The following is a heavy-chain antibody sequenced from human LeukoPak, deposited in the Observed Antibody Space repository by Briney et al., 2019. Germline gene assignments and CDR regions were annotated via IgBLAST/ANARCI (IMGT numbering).Heavy chain of an antibody. V-gene: IGHV1-69*05. D-gene: IGHD1-1*01. J-gene: IGHJ4*02. CDR2: IIPIFGTA. Sequence: GASVKVSCKASGGTFSSYAISWVRQAPGQGLEWMGGIIPIFGTANYAQKLQGRVTMTTDTSTSTAYMELRSLRSDDTAVYYCARWDDYYYFDYWGQGTLVTVSS. CDR3: ARWDDYYYFDY. CDR1: GGTFSSYA.